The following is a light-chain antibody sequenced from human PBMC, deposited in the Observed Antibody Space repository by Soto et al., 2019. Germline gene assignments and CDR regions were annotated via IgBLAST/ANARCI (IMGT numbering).Light chain of an antibody. CDR1: SSNIGAGYD. CDR2: GNS. Sequence: QSVLTQPPSVSGAPGQRVTISCTGSSSNIGAGYDVHWYQQLPGTAPKLLIYGNSNRPSVVPDRFSGSKSGTSASLAITGLQADDEADDYCQSYDSSLSGYVVFGGGTKLTVL. CDR3: QSYDSSLSGYVV. J-gene: IGLJ2*01. V-gene: IGLV1-40*01.